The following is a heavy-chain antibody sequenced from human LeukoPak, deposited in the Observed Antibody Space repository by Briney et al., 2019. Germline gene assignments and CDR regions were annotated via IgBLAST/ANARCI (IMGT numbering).Heavy chain of an antibody. CDR3: ARRNDFDI. CDR2: IYSSGST. CDR1: GCSITGYH. J-gene: IGHJ3*02. Sequence: SETLSLTCTVSGCSITGYHWSWIRQPPGKGLEWIGYIYSSGSTEYKPSLKSRATISADTSKNQFSLELTSVTAADTAIYYCARRNDFDIWGQGTMVTVSS. V-gene: IGHV4-4*08.